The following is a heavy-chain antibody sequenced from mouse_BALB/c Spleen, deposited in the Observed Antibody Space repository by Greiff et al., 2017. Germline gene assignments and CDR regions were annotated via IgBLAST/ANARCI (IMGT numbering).Heavy chain of an antibody. CDR1: GYTFTSYW. V-gene: IGHV1-4*01. CDR3: ASLYGKGFAY. D-gene: IGHD2-10*02. CDR2: INPSTGYT. J-gene: IGHJ3*01. Sequence: QVQLQQSGAELARPGASVKMSCKASGYTFTSYWMHWVKQRPGQGMEWIGYINPSTGYTEYNQKFKDKATLTADKSSSTAYMQLSSLTSEDSAVYYCASLYGKGFAYWGQGTLVTVSA.